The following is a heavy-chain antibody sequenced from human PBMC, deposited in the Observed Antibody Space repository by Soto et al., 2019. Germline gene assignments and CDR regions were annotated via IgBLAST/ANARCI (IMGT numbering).Heavy chain of an antibody. J-gene: IGHJ4*02. D-gene: IGHD5-18*01. Sequence: QVQLQESGPGLVKPSGTLSLTCAVSGGSISSSNWWSWVRQPPGKGLEWIGEIYHSGSTNYNPSLKSRVTISVDQSTNQFSLKVSSVTAADTAVYYCARATGMAPFDYWGQGTLVTVSS. V-gene: IGHV4-4*02. CDR1: GGSISSSNW. CDR3: ARATGMAPFDY. CDR2: IYHSGST.